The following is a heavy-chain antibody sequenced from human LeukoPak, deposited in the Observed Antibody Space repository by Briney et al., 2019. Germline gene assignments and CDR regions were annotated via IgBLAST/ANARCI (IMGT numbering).Heavy chain of an antibody. J-gene: IGHJ3*02. D-gene: IGHD5-12*01. CDR3: AREGVLYSGYDFQALDI. CDR1: GGSFSGYY. CDR2: INHSGST. Sequence: SETLSLTCAVYGGSFSGYYWSWIRQPPGKGLEWIGEINHSGSTNFNPSLKSRVTISVDTSKNQFSLKLSSVTAADTAVYYCAREGVLYSGYDFQALDIWGQGTMVTVSS. V-gene: IGHV4-34*01.